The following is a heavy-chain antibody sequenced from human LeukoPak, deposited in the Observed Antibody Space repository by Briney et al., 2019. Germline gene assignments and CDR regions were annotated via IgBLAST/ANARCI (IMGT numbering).Heavy chain of an antibody. V-gene: IGHV3-33*01. CDR1: GFTFSSYG. J-gene: IGHJ4*02. D-gene: IGHD3-9*01. CDR3: ARTMRPILTGYYSLDY. CDR2: IWYDGSNK. Sequence: GRSLRLSCAASGFTFSSYGMHWVRQAPGKGLEWVAVIWYDGSNKYYADSVKGRFTISRDNSKNTLYLQMNSLRAEDTAVYYCARTMRPILTGYYSLDYWGQGTLVTVSS.